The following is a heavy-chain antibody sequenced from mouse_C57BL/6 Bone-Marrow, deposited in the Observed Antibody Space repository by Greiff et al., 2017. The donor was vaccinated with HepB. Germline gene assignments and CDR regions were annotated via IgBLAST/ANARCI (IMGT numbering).Heavy chain of an antibody. J-gene: IGHJ1*03. CDR3: ARVRMDYYGSSYWYFDV. D-gene: IGHD1-1*01. V-gene: IGHV3-6*01. CDR1: GYSITSGYY. CDR2: ISYDGSN. Sequence: EVKLMESGPGLVKPSQSLSLTCSVTGYSITSGYYWNWIRQFPGNKLEWMGYISYDGSNNYNPSLKNRISITRDTSKNQFFLKLNSVTTEDTATYYCARVRMDYYGSSYWYFDVWGTGTTVTVSS.